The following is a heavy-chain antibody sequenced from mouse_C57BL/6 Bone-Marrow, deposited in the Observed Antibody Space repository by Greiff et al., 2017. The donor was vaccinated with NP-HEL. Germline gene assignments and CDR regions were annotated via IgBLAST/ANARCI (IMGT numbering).Heavy chain of an antibody. J-gene: IGHJ2*01. V-gene: IGHV5-12*01. CDR2: ISNGGGST. CDR1: GFTFSDYY. CDR3: ARLGYYYGSSHFDY. D-gene: IGHD1-1*01. Sequence: EVQRVESGGGLVQPGGSLKLSCAASGFTFSDYYMYWVRQTPEKRLEWVAYISNGGGSTYYPDTVKGRFTISRDNAKNTLYLQMSRLKAEDTAMYYCARLGYYYGSSHFDYWGQGTTLTVSA.